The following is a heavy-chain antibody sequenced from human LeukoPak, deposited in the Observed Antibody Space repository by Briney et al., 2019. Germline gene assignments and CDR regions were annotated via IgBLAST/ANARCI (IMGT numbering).Heavy chain of an antibody. D-gene: IGHD3-16*01. J-gene: IGHJ5*02. CDR3: ARHYGP. Sequence: SETLSLTCTVSGGSISSYYWNWIRQPPGKGLEWIGSIYDSGSTYYNPSLKSRVTISVDTSKNQFSLKLNSVTAADTAVYYCARHYGPWGQGTLVTVSS. CDR2: IYDSGST. CDR1: GGSISSYY. V-gene: IGHV4-59*05.